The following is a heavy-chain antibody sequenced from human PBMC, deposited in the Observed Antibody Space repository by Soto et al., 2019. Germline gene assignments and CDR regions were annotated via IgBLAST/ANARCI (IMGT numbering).Heavy chain of an antibody. CDR3: ARASSGYDSSGYYYVPHDAFDI. Sequence: SVKVSCKASGGTFSSYAISWVRQAPGQGLEWMGGIIPIFGTANYAQKFQGRVTITADESTSTAYMELSSLRSEDTAVYYCARASSGYDSSGYYYVPHDAFDIWG. J-gene: IGHJ3*02. CDR1: GGTFSSYA. D-gene: IGHD3-22*01. CDR2: IIPIFGTA. V-gene: IGHV1-69*13.